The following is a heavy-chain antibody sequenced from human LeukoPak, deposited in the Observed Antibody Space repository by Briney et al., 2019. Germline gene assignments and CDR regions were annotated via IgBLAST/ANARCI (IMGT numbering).Heavy chain of an antibody. CDR2: IYYSGST. CDR1: GGSISSSSYY. CDR3: ARSLVGTGDFDY. V-gene: IGHV4-39*01. Sequence: SSETLSLTCTVSGGSISSSSYYWGWIRQPPGKGLEWIGSIYYSGSTYYNPSLKSRVTISVDTSKNQFSLKLSSVAAADTAVYYCARSLVGTGDFDYWGQGTLVTVSS. D-gene: IGHD2-21*02. J-gene: IGHJ4*02.